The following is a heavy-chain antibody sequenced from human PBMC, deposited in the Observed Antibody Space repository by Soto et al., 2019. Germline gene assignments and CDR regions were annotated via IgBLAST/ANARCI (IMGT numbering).Heavy chain of an antibody. Sequence: SETVSLTCAVYGGSFSGYYWSCIRHPPGKGLEWTGEINHSGSTNYNPSLKSRVTISVDTSKNQFSLKLSSVTAADTAVYYCARAKRRITMVRGVVFDYWGQGTLVSVSS. J-gene: IGHJ4*02. CDR1: GGSFSGYY. CDR2: INHSGST. V-gene: IGHV4-34*01. D-gene: IGHD3-10*01. CDR3: ARAKRRITMVRGVVFDY.